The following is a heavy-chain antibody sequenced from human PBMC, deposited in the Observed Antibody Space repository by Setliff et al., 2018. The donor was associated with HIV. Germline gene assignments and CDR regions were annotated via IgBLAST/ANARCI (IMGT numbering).Heavy chain of an antibody. CDR2: IWPDDSDT. CDR1: GYIFTNYW. J-gene: IGHJ4*02. CDR3: ARHISYDGSDDQSRGYFDY. D-gene: IGHD3-22*01. V-gene: IGHV5-51*01. Sequence: PGESLKISCKASGYIFTNYWVGWVRQMPGNGLEWMGLIWPDDSDTMYSPSFQGQVTVSADKSISTTYLQWTSLKASDTAIYYCARHISYDGSDDQSRGYFDYWGRGTLVTVSS.